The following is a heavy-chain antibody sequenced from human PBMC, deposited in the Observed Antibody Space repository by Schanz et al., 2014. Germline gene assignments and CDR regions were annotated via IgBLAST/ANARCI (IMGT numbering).Heavy chain of an antibody. CDR3: ARDRSGNLLWFGDLSFWFDP. Sequence: EVQLLESGGALEQPGGSLRLSCAASGITFSDYAMSWVRQAPGKGLEWVSTIASGGSHTFYADSVTGRFTISGDNSKNTLFLQMNSLRVEDTAVYYCARDRSGNLLWFGDLSFWFDPWGQGTLVTVSS. CDR2: IASGGSHT. J-gene: IGHJ5*02. V-gene: IGHV3-23*01. CDR1: GITFSDYA. D-gene: IGHD3-10*01.